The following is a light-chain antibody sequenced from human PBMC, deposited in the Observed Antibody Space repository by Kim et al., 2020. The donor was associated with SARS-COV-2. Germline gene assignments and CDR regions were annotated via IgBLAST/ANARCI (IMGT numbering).Light chain of an antibody. Sequence: SYELTQPPSVSVAPGKTARITCGGNNIGRKSVHWYQQKPGQAPVLAIYYDTDRPSGIPERFSGSNSGNTATLTISRVEAGDEADYYCQVWDSSSGYVFGTGTKVTVL. CDR2: YDT. J-gene: IGLJ1*01. CDR1: NIGRKS. V-gene: IGLV3-21*04. CDR3: QVWDSSSGYV.